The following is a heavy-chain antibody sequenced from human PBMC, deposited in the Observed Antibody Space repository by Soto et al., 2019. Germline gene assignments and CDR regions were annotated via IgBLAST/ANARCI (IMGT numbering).Heavy chain of an antibody. J-gene: IGHJ4*02. D-gene: IGHD5-18*01. CDR2: IYYSGST. V-gene: IGHV4-39*01. Sequence: PSETLSLTFTVSGGSISSGSYCWDGKRQPPGKGLEWIGRIYYSGSTYYNPSLKSRVTISVDTSKHQFSLKLSSVTAADTAVYYCARQIQLWSLFDYWGQGTLVTVSS. CDR1: GGSISSGSYC. CDR3: ARQIQLWSLFDY.